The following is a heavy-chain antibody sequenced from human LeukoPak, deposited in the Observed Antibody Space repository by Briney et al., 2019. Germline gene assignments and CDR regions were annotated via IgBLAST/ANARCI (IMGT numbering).Heavy chain of an antibody. CDR1: GGSINSDGYS. J-gene: IGHJ4*02. CDR2: IYHSGST. V-gene: IGHV4-30-2*05. CDR3: ARDINYYDSSGYSLGY. Sequence: SETLSLTCAVSGGSINSDGYSWSWIRQPPGKGLEWIGYIYHSGSTYYNPSLKSRVTISVDTSKNQFSLKLSSVTAADTAVYYCARDINYYDSSGYSLGYWGQGTLVTVSS. D-gene: IGHD3-22*01.